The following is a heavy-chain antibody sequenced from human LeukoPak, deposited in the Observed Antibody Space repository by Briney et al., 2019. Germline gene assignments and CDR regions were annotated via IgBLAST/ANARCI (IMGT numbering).Heavy chain of an antibody. CDR1: GGSISSGGYY. V-gene: IGHV4-30-2*01. J-gene: IGHJ4*02. CDR2: IYHSGST. Sequence: PSETLSLTCTVSGGSISSGGYYWSWIRQPPGKGLEWIGYIYHSGSTYYNPSLKSRVTISVDRSKNQFSLKLSSVTAADTAVYYCARAGAFSGSYYGYWGQGTLVTVSS. D-gene: IGHD1-26*01. CDR3: ARAGAFSGSYYGY.